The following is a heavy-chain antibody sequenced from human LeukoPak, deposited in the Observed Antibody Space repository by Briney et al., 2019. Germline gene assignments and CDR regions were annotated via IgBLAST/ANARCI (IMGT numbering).Heavy chain of an antibody. CDR1: GFTLSNYW. D-gene: IGHD1-26*01. V-gene: IGHV3-7*01. CDR3: ARVGDGATLEY. J-gene: IGHJ4*02. CDR2: IKPDQSEK. Sequence: PGGSLRLSCAASGFTLSNYWMSWVRQAPGKGLEWVTNIKPDQSEKYYVDSVKGRFTVSRDNAKNSVFLQMNSLRAEDTAVYYCARVGDGATLEYWGQGTLVTVSS.